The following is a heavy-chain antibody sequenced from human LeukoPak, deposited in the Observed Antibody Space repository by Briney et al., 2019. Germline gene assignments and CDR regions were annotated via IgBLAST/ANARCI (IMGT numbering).Heavy chain of an antibody. D-gene: IGHD3-10*01. J-gene: IGHJ4*02. CDR1: GGSISSGGYY. CDR2: IYYSGST. Sequence: SETLSLTCTVSGGSISSGGYYWSWIRQHPGEGLEWIGYIYYSGSTYYNPSLKSRVTISVDTSKNQFSLKLSSVTAADTAVYYCARTMVRGVIIDYWGQGTLVTVSS. V-gene: IGHV4-31*03. CDR3: ARTMVRGVIIDY.